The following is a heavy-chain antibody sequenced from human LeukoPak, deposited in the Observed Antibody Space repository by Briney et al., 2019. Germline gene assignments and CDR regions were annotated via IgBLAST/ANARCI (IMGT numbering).Heavy chain of an antibody. J-gene: IGHJ4*02. CDR1: SDFISPYY. CDR2: IYPSGST. Sequence: AETLSLTCTVSSDFISPYYWSWIRQPAGKELEWIGRIYPSGSTNYNPSLKSRLTMSIHTSKNQFSLNLTSVTAADTAVYFCARGPLSTGYFDFWGQGALVTVSS. CDR3: ARGPLSTGYFDF. V-gene: IGHV4-4*07. D-gene: IGHD2-8*02.